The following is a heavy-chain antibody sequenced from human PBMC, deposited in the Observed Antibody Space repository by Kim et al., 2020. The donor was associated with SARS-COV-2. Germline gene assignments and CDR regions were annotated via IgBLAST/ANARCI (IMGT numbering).Heavy chain of an antibody. CDR2: K. CDR3: ARGRGSYYYYMDV. D-gene: IGHD3-10*01. Sequence: KNYADSVKGRFTISSDNYKITLYVNSLRAEDTAVYYCARGRGSYYYYMDVWGKGTTVTVSS. J-gene: IGHJ6*03. V-gene: IGHV3-33*01.